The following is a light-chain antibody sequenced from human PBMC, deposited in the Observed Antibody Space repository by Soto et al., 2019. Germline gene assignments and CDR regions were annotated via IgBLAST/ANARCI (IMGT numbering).Light chain of an antibody. V-gene: IGKV1-5*03. CDR1: QSISSW. CDR2: KAS. CDR3: QQYET. Sequence: DIPMTQSPSTLSASVGDRVTITCRASQSISSWLAWYQQKPGKAPKLLIYKASSLESGVPSRFSGSGSGTEFTLTISSLQPDDFATYYCQQYETFGQGTKVDIK. J-gene: IGKJ1*01.